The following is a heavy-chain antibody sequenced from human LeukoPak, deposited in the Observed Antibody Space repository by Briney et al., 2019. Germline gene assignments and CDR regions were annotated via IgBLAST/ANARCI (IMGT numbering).Heavy chain of an antibody. V-gene: IGHV3-53*01. CDR2: IYSGGTT. J-gene: IGHJ4*02. CDR3: ARGSSASCYSNCDY. CDR1: GFTVSSNY. Sequence: GGSLRLSCAASGFTVSSNYMTWVRQAPGKGLEWVSVIYSGGTTYYADSVKGRFTISRDNSKNTLYLQMNSLRAEDTAVYYCARGSSASCYSNCDYWGQGTLVTVSS. D-gene: IGHD2-2*01.